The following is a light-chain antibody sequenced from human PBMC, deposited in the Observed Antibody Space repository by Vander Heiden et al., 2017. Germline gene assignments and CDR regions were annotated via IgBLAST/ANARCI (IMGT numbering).Light chain of an antibody. CDR2: DNE. J-gene: IGLJ2*01. CDR3: GTWDSIMSGVV. Sequence: QSVLTQPPSVSAPPAPTVTISCSGTSSNIGNSAVPWYQQLPGTAPKLVLYDNEKRPSGIPDRFSGSKSGTSATLGITGLQAGDEADYYCGTWDSIMSGVVFGGGTKVTVL. V-gene: IGLV1-51*01. CDR1: SSNIGNSA.